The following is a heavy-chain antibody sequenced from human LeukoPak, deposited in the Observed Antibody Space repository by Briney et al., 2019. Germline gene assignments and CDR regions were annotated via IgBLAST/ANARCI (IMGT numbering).Heavy chain of an antibody. CDR1: VFTFSSYE. D-gene: IGHD4-17*01. V-gene: IGHV3-21*01. CDR2: ISSSSSYI. J-gene: IGHJ4*02. CDR3: ARAYGHIDY. Sequence: GGSLRLSCSASVFTFSSYEMNWVRQAPGKGLGWVSSISSSSSYIYYADSVKGRFTNSRDNAKNSLYLQMNSLRAEDTAVYYCARAYGHIDYWGQGTLVTVSS.